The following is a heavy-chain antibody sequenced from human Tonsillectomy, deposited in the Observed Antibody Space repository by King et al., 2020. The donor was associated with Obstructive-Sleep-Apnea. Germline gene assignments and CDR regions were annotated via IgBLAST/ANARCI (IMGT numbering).Heavy chain of an antibody. J-gene: IGHJ5*02. CDR1: GGSFSDYY. D-gene: IGHD6-13*01. Sequence: VQLQQWGAGLLKPSETLSLSCAVYGGSFSDYYWSWIRQPPGKGLEWIGEINHSGSTNYNASLKSRVTISVDMSKNQFSLKLTSVTAADTAVYDCARGSGAAEVNWFDPWGQGALVTVSS. CDR3: ARGSGAAEVNWFDP. V-gene: IGHV4-34*01. CDR2: INHSGST.